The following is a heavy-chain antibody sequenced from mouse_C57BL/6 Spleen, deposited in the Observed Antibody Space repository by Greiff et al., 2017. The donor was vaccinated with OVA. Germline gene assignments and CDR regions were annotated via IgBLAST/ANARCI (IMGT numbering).Heavy chain of an antibody. Sequence: EVKLQESGPGLVKPSQSLSLTCSVTGYSITSGYYWNWIRQFPGNKLEWMGYISYDGSNNYNPSLKNRISITRDTSKNQFFLKLNSVTTEDTATYYCARDGGAVYYFDYWGQGTTLTVSS. CDR3: ARDGGAVYYFDY. CDR2: ISYDGSN. V-gene: IGHV3-6*01. CDR1: GYSITSGYY. J-gene: IGHJ2*01.